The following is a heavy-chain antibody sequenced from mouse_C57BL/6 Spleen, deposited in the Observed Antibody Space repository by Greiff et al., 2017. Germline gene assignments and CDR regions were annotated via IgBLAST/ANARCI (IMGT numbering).Heavy chain of an antibody. CDR1: GFSLTSYG. V-gene: IGHV2-3*01. CDR3: ANYAYLYAMDY. J-gene: IGHJ4*01. Sequence: VQLVESGPGLVAPSQSLSITCTVSGFSLTSYGVSWVRQPPGKGLEWLGVIWGDGSTNYHSALISRLSISKDNTKRQVILKLNRLQTDDTATNDCANYAYLYAMDYWGQGTSVTVSS. D-gene: IGHD2-2*01. CDR2: IWGDGST.